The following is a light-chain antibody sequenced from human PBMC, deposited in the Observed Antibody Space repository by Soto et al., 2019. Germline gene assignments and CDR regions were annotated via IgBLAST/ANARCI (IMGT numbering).Light chain of an antibody. CDR2: GAS. CDR1: QSVSDN. CDR3: QQYHKWYT. Sequence: EIVMTQSPATLSVSPGERATLSCRASQSVSDNLAWYQQKPGQAPRLLMSGASTRATGIPARFSGSGSGTEFTLTIGSLQSEDFAVYFYQQYHKWYTFGQGTKLQIK. J-gene: IGKJ2*01. V-gene: IGKV3-15*01.